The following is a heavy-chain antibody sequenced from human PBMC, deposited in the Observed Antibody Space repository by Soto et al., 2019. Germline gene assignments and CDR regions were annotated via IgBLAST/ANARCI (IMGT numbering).Heavy chain of an antibody. Sequence: SGFIFHTYTMHWVRQAPGKGLEWVALISFDGNSEYSADSVEGRFTISRDNSKNMLYLQMSSLRVEDTAMYFCARDVGLDSDDFFAYWGQGTQVTVSS. CDR1: GFIFHTYT. CDR3: ARDVGLDSDDFFAY. D-gene: IGHD3-9*01. V-gene: IGHV3-30-3*01. CDR2: ISFDGNSE. J-gene: IGHJ4*02.